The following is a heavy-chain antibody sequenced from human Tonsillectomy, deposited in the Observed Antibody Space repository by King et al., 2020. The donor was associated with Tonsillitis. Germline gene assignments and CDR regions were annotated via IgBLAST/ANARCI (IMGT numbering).Heavy chain of an antibody. V-gene: IGHV3-23*04. CDR3: AKAMVVTGLLDS. D-gene: IGHD2-21*02. CDR2: VSNRGGVT. CDR1: GFSFSGYA. Sequence: VQLVESGGGLVQPGGSLRLSCAASGFSFSGYAMSWVRQAPGKGLEWVSGVSNRGGVTYYADSVKGRFTISRDNSKNTLYLQINSLRAEDTALYYCAKAMVVTGLLDSWGQGTLVTVSS. J-gene: IGHJ4*02.